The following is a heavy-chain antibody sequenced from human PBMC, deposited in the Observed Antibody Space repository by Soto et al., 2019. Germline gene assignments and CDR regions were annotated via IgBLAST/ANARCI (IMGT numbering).Heavy chain of an antibody. J-gene: IGHJ4*02. CDR1: GASISSSNW. CDR3: ARGFPPDY. CDR2: IYHRGTT. Sequence: PSETLSLTCAVSGASISSSNWWTWIRQSPGKGLEWIGEIYHRGTTNYHPYLKRRVTISVDMSKNRSSLNLPSVPAADTAVYDGARGFPPDYGGRGPLATVPS. V-gene: IGHV4-4*02.